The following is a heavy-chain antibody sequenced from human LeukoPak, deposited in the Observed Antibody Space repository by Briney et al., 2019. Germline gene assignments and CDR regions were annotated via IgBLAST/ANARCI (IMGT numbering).Heavy chain of an antibody. CDR1: GFTVSSNY. CDR3: ARGRVVVTAQFRAGIDF. Sequence: GGSLRLSCAASGFTVSSNYMSWVRQAPGKGLEWVSFIYSGGNTYYADSVKGRFTISRDNSKNTVHLQMNSLRDEDTAVYYCARGRVVVTAQFRAGIDFWGQGTLVTVSS. D-gene: IGHD2-21*02. J-gene: IGHJ4*02. V-gene: IGHV3-53*05. CDR2: IYSGGNT.